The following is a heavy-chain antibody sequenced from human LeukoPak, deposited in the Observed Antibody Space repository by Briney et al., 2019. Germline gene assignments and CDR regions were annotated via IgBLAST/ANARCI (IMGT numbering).Heavy chain of an antibody. Sequence: PGRSLRLSCEASGFTFNTYVIHWVRQAPGKGLEWVAVIWYDGSDKYYADSVKGRFTISRDNSKNTMYLQMNSLRVEDTAVYYCATDSGDSALNYWGQGTLVTVSS. CDR3: ATDSGDSALNY. D-gene: IGHD5-12*01. V-gene: IGHV3-33*01. CDR2: IWYDGSDK. CDR1: GFTFNTYV. J-gene: IGHJ4*02.